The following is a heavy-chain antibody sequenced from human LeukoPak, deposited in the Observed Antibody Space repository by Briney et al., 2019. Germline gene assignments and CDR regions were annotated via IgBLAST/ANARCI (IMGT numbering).Heavy chain of an antibody. D-gene: IGHD3-10*01. J-gene: IGHJ4*02. CDR3: AKDGMADYYGSGGQDY. Sequence: SRRSLRLSCAASGFTFSSYGMHWVRQAPGKGLEWVAVISYDGSNKYYADSVKGRFTISRDNSKNTLYLQMNSLRAEDTAVYYCAKDGMADYYGSGGQDYWGQGTLVTVSS. V-gene: IGHV3-30*18. CDR2: ISYDGSNK. CDR1: GFTFSSYG.